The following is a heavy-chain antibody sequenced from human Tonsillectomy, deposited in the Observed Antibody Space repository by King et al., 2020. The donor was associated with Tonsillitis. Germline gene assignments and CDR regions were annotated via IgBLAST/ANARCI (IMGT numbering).Heavy chain of an antibody. CDR2: ISWNSGSI. V-gene: IGHV3-9*01. J-gene: IGHJ6*02. Sequence: VQLVESGGGLVQPGRSLRLSCAASGFTFDDNAMHCVRQAPGKGLEWVSGISWNSGSIGYADSVKGRFTISRDNAKNSLYLQMNSLRAEDTSVYYCAKAKGPIVLVVAAKYSYYGMDVWGQGTTFTVSS. CDR3: AKAKGPIVLVVAAKYSYYGMDV. D-gene: IGHD2-15*01. CDR1: GFTFDDNA.